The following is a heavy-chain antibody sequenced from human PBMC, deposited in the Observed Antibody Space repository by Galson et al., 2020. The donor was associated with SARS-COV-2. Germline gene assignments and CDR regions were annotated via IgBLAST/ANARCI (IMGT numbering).Heavy chain of an antibody. CDR1: GFTFRDYA. J-gene: IGHJ3*02. CDR3: AKRNSPIYDRRNAFDI. D-gene: IGHD3-16*01. CDR2: ISGNGNIT. Sequence: GESLKISCAASGFTFRDYAMNWVRQAPGKGLEWVSIISGNGNITSYEDSVKGRFAISRDNSKNTLQLQMNSLRADDTAVYYCAKRNSPIYDRRNAFDIWGHGTTVTVSS. V-gene: IGHV3-23*01.